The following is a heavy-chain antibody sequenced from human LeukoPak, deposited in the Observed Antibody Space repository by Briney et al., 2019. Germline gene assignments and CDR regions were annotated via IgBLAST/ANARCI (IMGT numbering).Heavy chain of an antibody. Sequence: SETLSLTSTVSGGSISSKGYYWGWIRQPPGKGLEWIVSIYYSGSTYYNPSLKSRVIISVDMSKNQFSLRVSSVTAADTAVYYCARHSYNMDVWGQGTTVTVSS. V-gene: IGHV4-39*01. CDR1: GGSISSKGYY. D-gene: IGHD1-1*01. CDR3: ARHSYNMDV. J-gene: IGHJ6*02. CDR2: IYYSGST.